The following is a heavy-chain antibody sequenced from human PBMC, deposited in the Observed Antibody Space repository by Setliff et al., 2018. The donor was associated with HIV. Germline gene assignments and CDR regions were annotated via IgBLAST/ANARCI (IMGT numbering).Heavy chain of an antibody. Sequence: ASETLSLTCTVYGASISNSNSYWGWIRQPPGKRLEWLGSVYQSGSTSYNPSLSSRLTISVDTSKNQFPLKLSSVTAADTAVYYCARGLYYDFWSGVGPCDYWGQGTLVTVSS. CDR2: VYQSGST. CDR1: GASISNSNSY. J-gene: IGHJ4*02. D-gene: IGHD3-3*01. CDR3: ARGLYYDFWSGVGPCDY. V-gene: IGHV4-39*06.